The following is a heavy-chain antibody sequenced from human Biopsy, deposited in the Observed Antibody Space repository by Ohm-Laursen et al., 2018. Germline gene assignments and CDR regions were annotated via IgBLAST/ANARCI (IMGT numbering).Heavy chain of an antibody. D-gene: IGHD6-19*01. CDR3: ARGMRSSGWPYFDS. CDR1: GDSVSSGSFY. CDR2: IYDRGSTA. J-gene: IGHJ4*02. Sequence: SETLSLTCPVSGDSVSSGSFYWTWIRQPPGQGLEYIGYIYDRGSTANYNPSPESRVTMSVDMPKNQFSLKLSSVTAVDTAIYYCARGMRSSGWPYFDSWGQGTLVTVSS. V-gene: IGHV4-61*01.